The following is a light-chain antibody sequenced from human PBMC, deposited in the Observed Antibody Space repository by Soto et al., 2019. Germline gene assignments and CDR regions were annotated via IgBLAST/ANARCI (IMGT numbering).Light chain of an antibody. CDR1: QTISNW. J-gene: IGKJ5*01. CDR2: DAS. Sequence: IQMTQSPSTLSASVVDGFTITCGASQTISNWLAWYQHKPGKAPTLLIYDASTLERGVPSRFSGTGSGTEFTLSIDSLQPDDFATYYCQQYHTSSITLGQGTRLEIK. CDR3: QQYHTSSIT. V-gene: IGKV1-5*01.